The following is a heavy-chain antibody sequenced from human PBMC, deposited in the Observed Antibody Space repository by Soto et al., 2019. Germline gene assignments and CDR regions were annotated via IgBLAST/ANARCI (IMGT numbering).Heavy chain of an antibody. Sequence: GGSLRLSCAASGFTFSSYAMSWVRQAPGKGLEWVSAISGSGGSTYHADSVKGRFTISRDNSKNTLYLQMNSLRAEDTAVYYCAKGKITFGGVIAPDAFDIWGQGTMVTVSS. V-gene: IGHV3-23*01. CDR3: AKGKITFGGVIAPDAFDI. D-gene: IGHD3-16*02. CDR1: GFTFSSYA. CDR2: ISGSGGST. J-gene: IGHJ3*02.